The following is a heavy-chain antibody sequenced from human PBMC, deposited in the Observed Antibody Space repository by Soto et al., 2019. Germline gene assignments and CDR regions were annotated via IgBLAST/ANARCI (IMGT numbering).Heavy chain of an antibody. V-gene: IGHV3-30*04. D-gene: IGHD3-10*01. CDR3: VSPHSESSNAFDL. CDR1: GFSFSHYA. J-gene: IGHJ5*02. CDR2: ISYDGENQ. Sequence: PGGSLRLSCAASGFSFSHYAMHWVRQPPGKGLEWVALISYDGENQCFTDSVRGRFTISRDNSKTAAYLEMNDLRLDDTATYYCVSPHSESSNAFDLWGQGTLVTAPQ.